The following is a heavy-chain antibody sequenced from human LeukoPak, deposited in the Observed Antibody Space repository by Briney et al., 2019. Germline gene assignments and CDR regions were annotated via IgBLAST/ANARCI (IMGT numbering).Heavy chain of an antibody. CDR2: ISYDGSNK. V-gene: IGHV3-30-3*01. CDR3: AREYYDFWSGYLDY. D-gene: IGHD3-3*01. J-gene: IGHJ4*02. CDR1: GFTFSSYA. Sequence: PGGSLRLSCAASGFTFSSYAMHWVRKAPGKGLEWVAVISYDGSNKYYADSVKGRFTISRDNSKNTLYLQMNSLRAEDTAVYYCAREYYDFWSGYLDYWGQGTLVTVSS.